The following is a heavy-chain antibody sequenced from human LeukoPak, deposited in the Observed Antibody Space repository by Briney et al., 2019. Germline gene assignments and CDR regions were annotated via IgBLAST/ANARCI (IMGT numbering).Heavy chain of an antibody. D-gene: IGHD5-18*01. J-gene: IGHJ4*02. CDR2: VSGSGDST. V-gene: IGHV3-23*01. CDR1: GFTFDDYG. Sequence: PGGSLRLSCAASGFTFDDYGMSWVRQAPGKGLEWVSLVSGSGDSTYYADSVKGRFTISRDNSKNMLYLQMNSFRAEDTAIYYCAKDTGYNYGYDYWGQGTLATSSS. CDR3: AKDTGYNYGYDY.